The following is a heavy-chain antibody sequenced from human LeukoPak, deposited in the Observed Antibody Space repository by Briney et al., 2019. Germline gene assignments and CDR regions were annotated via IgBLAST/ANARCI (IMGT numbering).Heavy chain of an antibody. CDR3: ATDGAGFDT. J-gene: IGHJ5*02. CDR1: GFTFNDYY. CDR2: INIGGTNT. V-gene: IGHV3-11*01. Sequence: PGGSLRLSCAASGFTFNDYYMSWISQAPGKGLEWLSYINIGGTNTHYAESVKGRFTISRDNAKKSLYLEMNNLRAEDTAVYYCATDGAGFDTWGQGVLVTVSS.